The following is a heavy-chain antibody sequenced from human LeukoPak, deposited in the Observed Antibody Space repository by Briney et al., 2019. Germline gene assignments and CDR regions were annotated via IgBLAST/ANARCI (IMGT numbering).Heavy chain of an antibody. V-gene: IGHV4-39*07. CDR3: ARSSLEYYDILTGFHE. D-gene: IGHD3-9*01. Sequence: SETLPLTCTVSGASINSDTSYGAWIRQPPGKGLEWVGNIFYSGSTSYKPSLKSRVTISVDTSKNQFSLKLSSVTAADTAVYYCARSSLEYYDILTGFHEWGQGTLVTVSS. J-gene: IGHJ1*01. CDR1: GASINSDTSY. CDR2: IFYSGST.